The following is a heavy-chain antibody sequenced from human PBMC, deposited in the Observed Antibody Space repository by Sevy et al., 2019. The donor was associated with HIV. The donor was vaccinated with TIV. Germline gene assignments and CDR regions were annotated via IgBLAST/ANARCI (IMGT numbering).Heavy chain of an antibody. Sequence: GGSLRLSCAASGFTFSSYGMHWVRQAPGKGLEWVAVIWYDGSNKYYADSVKGRFTISRDNSKNTLYLQMNSLRAEDTAVYYCARVKFTRIGYYYDSSGSIIDYWGQGTVVTVSS. V-gene: IGHV3-33*01. D-gene: IGHD3-22*01. CDR1: GFTFSSYG. J-gene: IGHJ4*02. CDR3: ARVKFTRIGYYYDSSGSIIDY. CDR2: IWYDGSNK.